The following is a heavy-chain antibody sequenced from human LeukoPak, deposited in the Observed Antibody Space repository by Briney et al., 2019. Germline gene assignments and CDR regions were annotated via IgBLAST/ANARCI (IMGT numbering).Heavy chain of an antibody. Sequence: SETLSLTCTVSGGSFSSGSYYWGWIRQPPGKGLEWIGSIYYSGTTYYDPSLKSRFTISVDTSENQFSLKLSSVTAADTAVYYCARHRGAYTNSWFHYWGQGTLVTVSS. CDR2: IYYSGTT. J-gene: IGHJ5*01. CDR1: GGSFSSGSYY. D-gene: IGHD1-26*01. V-gene: IGHV4-39*01. CDR3: ARHRGAYTNSWFHY.